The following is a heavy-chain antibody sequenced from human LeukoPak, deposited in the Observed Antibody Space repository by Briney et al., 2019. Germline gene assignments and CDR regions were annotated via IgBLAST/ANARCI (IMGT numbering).Heavy chain of an antibody. J-gene: IGHJ4*02. D-gene: IGHD3-22*01. Sequence: GGSLRLSCAASGFNFSGSVMHWVRQASGKGLEWVGRIRSKTNSYATVYAASVKGRFTITRDDSKNTAYLQTNSLKTEDTAVYYCTRRESDTMIVVANPFDYWGQGTLVTVSS. CDR3: TRRESDTMIVVANPFDY. CDR1: GFNFSGSV. CDR2: IRSKTNSYAT. V-gene: IGHV3-73*01.